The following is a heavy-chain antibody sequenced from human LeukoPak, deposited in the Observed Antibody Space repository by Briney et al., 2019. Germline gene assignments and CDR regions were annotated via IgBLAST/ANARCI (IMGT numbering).Heavy chain of an antibody. V-gene: IGHV3-23*01. D-gene: IGHD6-19*01. CDR2: ISGSGGST. J-gene: IGHJ5*02. CDR3: AKAPPPYSSGWYWFDP. CDR1: GFTFSSYA. Sequence: GGSLRLSCAASGFTFSSYAMSWVRQAPGKGLEWVSAISGSGGSTDYADSVKGRFTISRDNSKNTLYLQMNSLRAEDTAVYYCAKAPPPYSSGWYWFDPWGQGTLVTVSS.